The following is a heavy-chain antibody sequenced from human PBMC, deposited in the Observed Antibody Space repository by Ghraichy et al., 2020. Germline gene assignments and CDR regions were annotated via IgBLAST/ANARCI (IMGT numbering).Heavy chain of an antibody. CDR1: GFTFSSYG. V-gene: IGHV3-30*18. CDR3: AKDPRLRFLEWLPPPDYYYYYYMDV. D-gene: IGHD3-3*01. CDR2: ISYDGSNK. Sequence: RGSLRLSCAASGFTFSSYGMHWVRQAPGKGLEWVAVISYDGSNKYYADSVKGRFTISRDNSKNTLYLQMNSLRAEDTAVYYCAKDPRLRFLEWLPPPDYYYYYYMDVWGKGTTVTVSS. J-gene: IGHJ6*03.